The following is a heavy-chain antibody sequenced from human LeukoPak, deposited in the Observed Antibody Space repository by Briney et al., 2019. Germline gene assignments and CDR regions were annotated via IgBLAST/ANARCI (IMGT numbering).Heavy chain of an antibody. CDR1: GGSISSYY. J-gene: IGHJ5*02. Sequence: SETLSLTCTVSGGSISSYYWSWIRQPPGKGLEWIGYIYYSGSTNYNPSLKSRVTISVDTSKNQFSLKLSSVTAADTAVYYCARVGSGELSDANWFDPWGQGTLVTVSS. D-gene: IGHD3-16*02. CDR2: IYYSGST. V-gene: IGHV4-59*01. CDR3: ARVGSGELSDANWFDP.